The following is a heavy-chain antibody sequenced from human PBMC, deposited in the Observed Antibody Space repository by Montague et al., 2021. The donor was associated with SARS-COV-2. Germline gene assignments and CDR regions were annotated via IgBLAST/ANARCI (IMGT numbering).Heavy chain of an antibody. CDR1: GDSVSSNGGA. V-gene: IGHV6-1*01. D-gene: IGHD3-10*01. CDR2: TYHRSKWFY. Sequence: CAISGDSVSSNGGAWNWIRQSPSRGLEWLGRTYHRSKWFYDYAVSLKSRLTIKPDTSKNQFSLQLNSVTPEDTAVYYCARYIGSAGIYYYYCMDVWGQGTTVTVSS. CDR3: ARYIGSAGIYYYYCMDV. J-gene: IGHJ6*02.